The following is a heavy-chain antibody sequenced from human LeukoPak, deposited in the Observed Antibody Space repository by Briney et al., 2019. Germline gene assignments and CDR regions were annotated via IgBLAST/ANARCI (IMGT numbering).Heavy chain of an antibody. CDR1: GGSFSGYY. D-gene: IGHD5-24*01. CDR3: AREMAEGGYAFDI. CDR2: INHSGST. J-gene: IGHJ3*02. V-gene: IGHV4-34*01. Sequence: PSETLSLTCAVYGGSFSGYYWSLIRQPPGKGLEWIGEINHSGSTNYNPSLKSRVTISVDTSKNQFSLKLSSVTAADTAVYYCAREMAEGGYAFDIWGQGTMVTVSS.